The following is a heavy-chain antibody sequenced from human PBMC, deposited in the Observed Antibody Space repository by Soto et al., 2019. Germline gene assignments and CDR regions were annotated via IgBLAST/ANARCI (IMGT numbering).Heavy chain of an antibody. Sequence: ASVKVSCKASGGTFSSYAISWVRQAPGQGLEWMGGIIPIFGTANYAQKFQGRVTITADESTSTAYMELSSLRSEDTAVYYCARGGYSSSWYYPGGNYYYYGMDVWGQGTTGTVSS. D-gene: IGHD6-13*01. CDR3: ARGGYSSSWYYPGGNYYYYGMDV. V-gene: IGHV1-69*13. CDR1: GGTFSSYA. CDR2: IIPIFGTA. J-gene: IGHJ6*02.